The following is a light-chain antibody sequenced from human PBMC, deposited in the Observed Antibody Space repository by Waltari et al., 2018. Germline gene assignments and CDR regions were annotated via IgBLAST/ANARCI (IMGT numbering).Light chain of an antibody. CDR1: QSVSSN. V-gene: IGKV3D-15*03. CDR3: QQYNNWPPYT. J-gene: IGKJ2*01. Sequence: EIVMTQSPATLSVSQGERATLSCRASQSVSSNLAWYQQKPGQAPRLLIYGASIRATGIPARFSGSGSGTEFTLTISILQSEDFAVYYCQQYNNWPPYTFGQGTKLEIK. CDR2: GAS.